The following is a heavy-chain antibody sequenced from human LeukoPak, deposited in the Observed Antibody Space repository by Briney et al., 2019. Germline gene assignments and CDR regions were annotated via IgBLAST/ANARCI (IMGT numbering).Heavy chain of an antibody. V-gene: IGHV4-59*12. CDR3: ARGRMYYDFWSGYQDFDY. CDR1: GGSISSYY. Sequence: SETLSLTCTVSGGSISSYYWSWIRQPPGKGLEWIGYIYYSGSTNYNPSLKSRVTISVDTSKNQFSLKLSSVTAADTAVYYCARGRMYYDFWSGYQDFDYWGQGTLVTVSS. CDR2: IYYSGST. D-gene: IGHD3-3*01. J-gene: IGHJ4*02.